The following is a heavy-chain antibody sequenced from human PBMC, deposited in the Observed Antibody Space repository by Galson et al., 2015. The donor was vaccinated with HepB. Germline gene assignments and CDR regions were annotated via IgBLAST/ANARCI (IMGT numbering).Heavy chain of an antibody. CDR3: ARAAVRSARIDY. CDR2: MYDSGST. V-gene: IGHV4-59*01. J-gene: IGHJ4*02. D-gene: IGHD3-10*01. CDR1: GGSISSYY. Sequence: ETLSLTCTVSGGSISSYYWSWIRQPPGKGLEWIGYMYDSGSTKYNPSLKSRVTISVDTSKSQFSLKLSSVSAADTAVYYCARAAVRSARIDYWGQGTLVTVSS.